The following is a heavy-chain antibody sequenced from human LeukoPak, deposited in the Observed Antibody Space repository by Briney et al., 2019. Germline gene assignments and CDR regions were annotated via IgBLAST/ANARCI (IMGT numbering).Heavy chain of an antibody. Sequence: WGSLRLSCAASGFTVSSNYMSWVRQAPGKGLEWVAVIYSGGSTYYAATVKRRFTISTDNSKNKLYLQMNSLRAEDTAVYYCARTGEQWLVPDANWYIDRWGRGTLLTVYS. CDR1: GFTVSSNY. CDR3: ARTGEQWLVPDANWYIDR. CDR2: IYSGGST. D-gene: IGHD6-19*01. V-gene: IGHV3-66*01. J-gene: IGHJ2*01.